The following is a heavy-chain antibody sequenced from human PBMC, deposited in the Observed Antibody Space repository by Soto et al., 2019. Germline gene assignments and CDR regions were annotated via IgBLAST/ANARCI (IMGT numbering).Heavy chain of an antibody. D-gene: IGHD2-15*01. V-gene: IGHV1-8*01. J-gene: IGHJ5*02. CDR3: ARVAVAARPRWYNWFDP. Sequence: QEQLVQSGAEVKKPGASVKVSCKTSGYTFTDYDINWVRQATGQGLEWIGWMNPNSGETGYAQKLQGRVPMTRSDSLSTSYLELSSLRSEDTAVYYCARVAVAARPRWYNWFDPWGQGTLVTVSS. CDR1: GYTFTDYD. CDR2: MNPNSGET.